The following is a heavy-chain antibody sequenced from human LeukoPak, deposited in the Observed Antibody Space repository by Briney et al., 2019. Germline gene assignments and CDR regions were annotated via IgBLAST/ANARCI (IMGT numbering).Heavy chain of an antibody. Sequence: GGSLRLSCAASGFTVSSNYMSWVRQAPGKGLEWVSVIYSGGSTYYADSVKGRFTISRHNSKNTLFLQMNSLRAEDTAVYYCAREGYYDSSGYSIVYWGQGTLVTVSS. V-gene: IGHV3-53*04. CDR1: GFTVSSNY. J-gene: IGHJ4*02. CDR2: IYSGGST. CDR3: AREGYYDSSGYSIVY. D-gene: IGHD3-22*01.